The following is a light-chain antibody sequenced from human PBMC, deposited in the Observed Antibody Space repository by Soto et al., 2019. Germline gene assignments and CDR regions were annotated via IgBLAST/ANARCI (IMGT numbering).Light chain of an antibody. CDR2: EVS. V-gene: IGLV2-8*01. CDR1: SSDVGGYYY. CDR3: SSYAGTNTPYV. J-gene: IGLJ1*01. Sequence: QSALTQPPSASGSPGQSVTISCTGTSSDVGGYYYVSWYQQHPGKAPKLMIYEVSKRPSGVPDRFSGSKSGNTASLTVSGLQAEDEADDYCSSYAGTNTPYVFGTGTKVTVL.